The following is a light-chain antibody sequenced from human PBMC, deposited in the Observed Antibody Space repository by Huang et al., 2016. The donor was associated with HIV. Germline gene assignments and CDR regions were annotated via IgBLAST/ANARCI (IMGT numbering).Light chain of an antibody. CDR2: AAS. Sequence: AIQMTQSPSSLSAFVGDRVTITCRASQGIGSCLGWYQQKPGRAPRLLISAASTLQRGVPSRFSGSGSGADFTLTINSLQPEDFATYYCLQDYNDPHTFGQGTKLEIK. J-gene: IGKJ2*01. V-gene: IGKV1-6*01. CDR1: QGIGSC. CDR3: LQDYNDPHT.